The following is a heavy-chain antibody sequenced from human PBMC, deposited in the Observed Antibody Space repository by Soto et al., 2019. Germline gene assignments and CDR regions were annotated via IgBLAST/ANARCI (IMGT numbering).Heavy chain of an antibody. Sequence: VKVSCKASGGTFSSYAISWVRQAPGQGLEWMGGIIPIFGTANYAQKFQGRVTITADESTSTAYMELSSLRSEDTAVYYCARDWPPYGSGGYHSDYYYYGMDVWGQGTTVTVSS. CDR1: GGTFSSYA. CDR2: IIPIFGTA. CDR3: ARDWPPYGSGGYHSDYYYYGMDV. V-gene: IGHV1-69*01. D-gene: IGHD3-10*01. J-gene: IGHJ6*02.